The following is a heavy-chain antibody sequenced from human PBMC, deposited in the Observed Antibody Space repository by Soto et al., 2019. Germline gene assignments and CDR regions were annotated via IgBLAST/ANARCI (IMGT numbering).Heavy chain of an antibody. CDR1: GGSFSDYA. D-gene: IGHD3-22*01. Sequence: QVQLVQSGAEVKKPGSSVKVSCQASGGSFSDYAISWVRQAPGQGLEWMGGIIPMLGIADNAQKFQGRVIITADEYTSTVYMELSSLRSEDTAVYYCARDGDYYDSSGFQRDDHYYGMDVWGQGTTATVAS. CDR3: ARDGDYYDSSGFQRDDHYYGMDV. V-gene: IGHV1-69*01. J-gene: IGHJ6*02. CDR2: IIPMLGIA.